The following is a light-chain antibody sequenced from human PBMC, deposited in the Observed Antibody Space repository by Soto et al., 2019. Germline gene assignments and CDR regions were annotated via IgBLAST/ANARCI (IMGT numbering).Light chain of an antibody. CDR2: EVS. CDR1: ISDVGGYNY. CDR3: TSYAGSNHRGV. V-gene: IGLV2-8*01. Sequence: QSVLTQPPSASGSPGQSVTISCTGTISDVGGYNYVSWYQHHPGKAPKLMIYEVSRRPSGVPDRFSGSKSGNTASLTVSGLQAEDEADYYCTSYAGSNHRGVFGSGTKVTVL. J-gene: IGLJ1*01.